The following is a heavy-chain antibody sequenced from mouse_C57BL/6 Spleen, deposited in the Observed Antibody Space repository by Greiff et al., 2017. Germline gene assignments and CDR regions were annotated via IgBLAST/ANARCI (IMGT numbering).Heavy chain of an antibody. CDR2: INPYNGGT. CDR1: GYTFTDYY. J-gene: IGHJ4*01. D-gene: IGHD2-1*01. CDR3: ALYYGNYSAMDY. V-gene: IGHV1-19*01. Sequence: VQLQQPGPVLVKPGASVKMSCKASGYTFTDYYMNWVKQSHGKSLEWIGVINPYNGGTSYNQKFKGKATLTVDKSSSTAYMELNSLTSEDSAVDYCALYYGNYSAMDYWGQGTSVTVSS.